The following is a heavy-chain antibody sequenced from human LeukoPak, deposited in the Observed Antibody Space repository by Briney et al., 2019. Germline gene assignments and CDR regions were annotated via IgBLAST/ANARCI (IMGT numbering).Heavy chain of an antibody. Sequence: ASVKVSCKASGYTFTTYYIHWVRQAPGQGLEWMGIINPSDGNANDARKFQGRVTMTTDTSTNTAYMEMRSLTSDDTAVYYCARDGAHCGSANCYFDNWGQGTLVIVSS. CDR1: GYTFTTYY. CDR3: ARDGAHCGSANCYFDN. D-gene: IGHD2-2*01. V-gene: IGHV1-46*01. CDR2: INPSDGNA. J-gene: IGHJ4*02.